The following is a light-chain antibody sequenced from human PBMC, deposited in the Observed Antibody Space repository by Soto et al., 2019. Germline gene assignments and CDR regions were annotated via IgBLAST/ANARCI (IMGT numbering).Light chain of an antibody. CDR3: MQGTHWPFT. CDR2: KVS. V-gene: IGKV2-30*02. J-gene: IGKJ2*01. Sequence: DVVLTQSPLSLPVTLGQPASISCRSSQSLLHSDGSTYLNWFQQRPGQSPRRLIYKVSNRDSGVPDRFSGSGSGTDFTLKISRVEAEYVGVYYCMQGTHWPFTFGLGTKLEIK. CDR1: QSLLHSDGSTY.